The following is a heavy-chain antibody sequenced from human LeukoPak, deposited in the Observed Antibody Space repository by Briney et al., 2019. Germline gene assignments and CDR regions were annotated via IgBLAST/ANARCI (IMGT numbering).Heavy chain of an antibody. CDR3: ARHDQNIAVAGIETPHFDY. Sequence: GGSLRLSCAASGFTFSSYSMNWVRQAPGKGLEWVSYISSSSSTIYYADSVKGRFTISRDNSKNTLYLQMNSLRAEDTAVYYCARHDQNIAVAGIETPHFDYWGQGTLVTVSS. D-gene: IGHD6-19*01. CDR2: ISSSSSTI. V-gene: IGHV3-48*01. J-gene: IGHJ4*02. CDR1: GFTFSSYS.